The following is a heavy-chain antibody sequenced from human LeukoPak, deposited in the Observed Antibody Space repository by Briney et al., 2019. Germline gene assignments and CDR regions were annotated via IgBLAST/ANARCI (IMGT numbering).Heavy chain of an antibody. CDR3: ARVDYDSSGYPFDY. J-gene: IGHJ4*02. Sequence: SETLSLTCTVSGGSISSYYWSWIRQPAGKGLEWIGRIYTSGSTNYNPSLKSRVTMSVDTSKNQFSLKLSSVTAANTAVYDCARVDYDSSGYPFDYWGQETMVTVSS. CDR1: GGSISSYY. D-gene: IGHD3-22*01. CDR2: IYTSGST. V-gene: IGHV4-4*07.